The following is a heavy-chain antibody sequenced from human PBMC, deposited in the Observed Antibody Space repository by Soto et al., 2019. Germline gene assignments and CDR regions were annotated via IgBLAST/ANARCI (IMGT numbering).Heavy chain of an antibody. CDR2: IRSKANSYAT. CDR3: TRLIVIVVVPAAMEDWCDP. CDR1: GFTFSGSA. J-gene: IGHJ5*02. Sequence: PGGSLRLSCAASGFTFSGSAMHWVRQASGKGLEWVGRIRSKANSYATAYAASVKGRFTISRDDSKNTAYLQMNSLKTEDTAVYYCTRLIVIVVVPAAMEDWCDPWGQGPLVTVSS. D-gene: IGHD2-2*01. V-gene: IGHV3-73*01.